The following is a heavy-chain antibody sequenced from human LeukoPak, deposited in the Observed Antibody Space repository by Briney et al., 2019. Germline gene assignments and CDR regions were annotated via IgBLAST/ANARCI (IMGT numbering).Heavy chain of an antibody. J-gene: IGHJ4*02. CDR2: IIPIFGTA. CDR1: GGTFSSYA. Sequence: ASVKVSCKASGGTFSSYAISWVRQAPGQGLEWMGGIIPIFGTANYAQKFQGRVTITADESTSTAYMELRSLRSDDTAVYYCARDGGVIGTFDYYWGQGTLVTVSS. D-gene: IGHD3-16*01. V-gene: IGHV1-69*13. CDR3: ARDGGVIGTFDYY.